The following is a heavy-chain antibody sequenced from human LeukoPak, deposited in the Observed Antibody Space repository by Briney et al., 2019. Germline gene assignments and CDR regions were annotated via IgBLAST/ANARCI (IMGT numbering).Heavy chain of an antibody. Sequence: SETLSLTCAVYGGSFSGYYWSWIRQPPGKGLEWIGEINHSGSTNYNPSLKSRVTISVDTSKNQFSLKLSSVTAADTAVYYCAGRKLYGHPGYFDYWGQGTLVTVSS. CDR3: AGRKLYGHPGYFDY. CDR1: GGSFSGYY. J-gene: IGHJ4*02. V-gene: IGHV4-34*01. CDR2: INHSGST. D-gene: IGHD4-17*01.